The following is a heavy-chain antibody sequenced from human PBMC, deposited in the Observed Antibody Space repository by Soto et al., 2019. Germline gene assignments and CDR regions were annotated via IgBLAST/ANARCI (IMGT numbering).Heavy chain of an antibody. J-gene: IGHJ4*02. D-gene: IGHD3-22*01. V-gene: IGHV1-18*01. Sequence: ASVKVSCKASGYTFTSYGISWVRQAPGQGLEWMGWISTYNGNTKYAQKLQGRVTMTTNTSTSTAYMELRSLKSDDTAKNYCARDRLRGYDSSGFYSWGQGTMVTVSS. CDR2: ISTYNGNT. CDR1: GYTFTSYG. CDR3: ARDRLRGYDSSGFYS.